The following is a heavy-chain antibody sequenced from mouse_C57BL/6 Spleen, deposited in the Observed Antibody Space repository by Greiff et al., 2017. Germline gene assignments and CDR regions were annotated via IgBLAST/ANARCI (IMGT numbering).Heavy chain of an antibody. D-gene: IGHD2-1*01. CDR1: GYSITSGYY. Sequence: EVQVVESGPGLVKPSQSLSLTCSVTGYSITSGYYWNWIRQFPGNKLEWMGYISYDGSNNYNPSLKNRISITRDTSKNQFFLKLNSVTTEDTATYYCARERGNYGLDYWGQGTTLTVSS. V-gene: IGHV3-6*01. CDR3: ARERGNYGLDY. CDR2: ISYDGSN. J-gene: IGHJ2*01.